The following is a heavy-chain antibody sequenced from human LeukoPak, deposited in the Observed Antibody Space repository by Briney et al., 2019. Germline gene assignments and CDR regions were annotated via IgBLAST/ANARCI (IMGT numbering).Heavy chain of an antibody. V-gene: IGHV3-9*01. D-gene: IGHD2-21*01. J-gene: IGHJ3*02. CDR1: GFIFNNYA. Sequence: PGGSLRLSCAGSGFIFNNYAMHWVRQPPGKGLEWVSGISWNSGSIDYADSVKGRFTISRDNAKSSLYLQMNSLRPEDTAFYYCTKDRLFLHDALDIWGQGTMVTVSS. CDR2: ISWNSGSI. CDR3: TKDRLFLHDALDI.